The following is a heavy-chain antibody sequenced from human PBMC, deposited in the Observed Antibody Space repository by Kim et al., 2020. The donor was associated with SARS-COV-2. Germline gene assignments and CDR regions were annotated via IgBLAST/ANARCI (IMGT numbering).Heavy chain of an antibody. CDR1: GFTFSSYA. V-gene: IGHV3-33*06. D-gene: IGHD3-16*01. CDR3: AKDRSPLGGLPYFDY. CDR2: IWYDGSNK. Sequence: GGSLRLSCAASGFTFSSYAMHWVRQAPGKGLEWVAVIWYDGSNKYYADSVKGRFTISRDNSKNTLYLQMNSLRAEDTAVYYCAKDRSPLGGLPYFDYWGQGTLVTVSS. J-gene: IGHJ4*02.